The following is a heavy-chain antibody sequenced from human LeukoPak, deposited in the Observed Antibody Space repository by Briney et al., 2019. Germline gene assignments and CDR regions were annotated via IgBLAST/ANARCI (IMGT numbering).Heavy chain of an antibody. CDR3: ARHIAARQGPFDY. D-gene: IGHD6-6*01. Sequence: PSETLSLTCAVSGYSISSGYYWGWIRQPPGKGLEWIGSIYHSGSTYYNPSLKSRVTISVDTSKNQFSLKLSSETAADTAVYYCARHIAARQGPFDYWGQGTLVTVSS. J-gene: IGHJ4*02. CDR2: IYHSGST. CDR1: GYSISSGYY. V-gene: IGHV4-38-2*01.